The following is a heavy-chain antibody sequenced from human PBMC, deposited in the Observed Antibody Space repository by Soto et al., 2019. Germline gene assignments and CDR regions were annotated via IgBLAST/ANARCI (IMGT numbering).Heavy chain of an antibody. Sequence: EVQLVESGGGLVKPGGSLRLSCAASGFTFSSYSMNWVRQAPGKGLEWVSSISSSSSYIYYADAVNGRVTLSRDNAKNALYLPMNSLRAEDTAVYYCARDQPGYSYGYGLGYWGQGTLVTVSS. CDR3: ARDQPGYSYGYGLGY. CDR1: GFTFSSYS. V-gene: IGHV3-21*01. D-gene: IGHD5-18*01. CDR2: ISSSSSYI. J-gene: IGHJ4*02.